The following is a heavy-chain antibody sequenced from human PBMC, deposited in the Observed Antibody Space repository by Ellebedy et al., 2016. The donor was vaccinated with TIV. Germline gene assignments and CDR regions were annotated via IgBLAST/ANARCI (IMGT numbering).Heavy chain of an antibody. CDR2: IYTSGST. V-gene: IGHV4-61*02. CDR1: GGSISSGGYY. D-gene: IGHD2-2*01. CDR3: ARGLGPIGYCSSTSCYWDH. Sequence: SETLSLXXTVSGGSISSGGYYWSWIRQPAGRGLEWIGRIYTSGSTKYNPSLNSRVTMSVDTSQNQFSLKLTSVTAADTAVYYCARGLGPIGYCSSTSCYWDHWGRGTLVTVSS. J-gene: IGHJ4*02.